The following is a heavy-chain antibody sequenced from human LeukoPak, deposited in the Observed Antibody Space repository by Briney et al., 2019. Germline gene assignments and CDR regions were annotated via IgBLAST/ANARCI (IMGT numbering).Heavy chain of an antibody. D-gene: IGHD2-21*01. V-gene: IGHV4-30-2*01. CDR3: ARGRKGAPIYYFDY. CDR2: IYHSGST. Sequence: SQTLSLTCAVSGGSISSGGYSWSWIRQPPGKGLEWIGYIYHSGSTNYNPSLKSRVTISVDTSKNQFSLKLSSVTAADTAVYYCARGRKGAPIYYFDYWGQGTLVTVSS. J-gene: IGHJ4*02. CDR1: GGSISSGGYS.